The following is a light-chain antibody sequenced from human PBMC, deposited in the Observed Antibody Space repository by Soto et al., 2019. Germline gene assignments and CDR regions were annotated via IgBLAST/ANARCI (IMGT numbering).Light chain of an antibody. CDR2: AAS. J-gene: IGKJ4*01. CDR3: QQYYSFPLT. CDR1: QGISSY. Sequence: IRMTQSPSSFSASTGDRVTITCRASQGISSYLAWYQQKPGKAPKLLIYAASTLQSGVPSRFSGSGSGTDFTLTISCLQSEDFATYYCQQYYSFPLTFGGGTKVXI. V-gene: IGKV1-8*01.